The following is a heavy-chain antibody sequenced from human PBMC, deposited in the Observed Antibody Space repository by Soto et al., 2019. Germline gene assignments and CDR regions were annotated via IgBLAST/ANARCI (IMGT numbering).Heavy chain of an antibody. V-gene: IGHV1-69*01. D-gene: IGHD4-17*01. Sequence: QVQLVQSGAEVKKPGSSVKVSCKASGGTFSSYAISWVRQAPGQGLEWMGGIIPIFGTANYAQKFQGRVTITADESTSTDYMELSSLRSEDTAVYYCASPTVTTPRSLRYYYYYGMDVWGQGTTVTVSS. J-gene: IGHJ6*02. CDR1: GGTFSSYA. CDR3: ASPTVTTPRSLRYYYYYGMDV. CDR2: IIPIFGTA.